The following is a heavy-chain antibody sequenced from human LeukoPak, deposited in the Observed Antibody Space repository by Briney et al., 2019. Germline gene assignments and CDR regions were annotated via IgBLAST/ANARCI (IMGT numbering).Heavy chain of an antibody. CDR1: GFTFSSYE. V-gene: IGHV3-48*03. CDR3: AKLGAAGSPFYYFDY. CDR2: ISSSGSTI. D-gene: IGHD6-13*01. Sequence: GGSLRLSCAASGFTFSSYEMNWVRQAPGKGLEWVSYISSSGSTIYYADSVKGRFTISRDNSKNTLYLQMNSLRAEDTAVYYCAKLGAAGSPFYYFDYWGQGTLVTVSS. J-gene: IGHJ4*02.